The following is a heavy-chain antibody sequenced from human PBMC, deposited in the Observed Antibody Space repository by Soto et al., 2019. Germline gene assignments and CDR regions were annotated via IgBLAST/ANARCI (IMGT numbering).Heavy chain of an antibody. CDR3: ARDKGSSGYYYVSSFDY. CDR1: GGTFCSYA. CDR2: IIPIFGTA. J-gene: IGHJ4*02. V-gene: IGHV1-69*01. Sequence: QVQLVQSGAEVKKPGSSVKVSCKASGGTFCSYAISWVRQAPGQGLEWMGGIIPIFGTANYAQKFQGRVTITADDSTSTAYMELSSLRSEDTAVYYCARDKGSSGYYYVSSFDYWGQGTLVTVSS. D-gene: IGHD3-22*01.